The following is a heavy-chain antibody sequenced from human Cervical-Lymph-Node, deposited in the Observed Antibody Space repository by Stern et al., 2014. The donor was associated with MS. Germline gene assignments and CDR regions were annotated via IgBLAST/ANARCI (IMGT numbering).Heavy chain of an antibody. CDR1: GYTFTTYG. Sequence: QVQLVESGTEVKKPGASVLVSCKASGYTFTTYGITWVRQAPGQGLEWMGLISADSGNRTYATDSQERGTMTSDTNTGNAYMEVRSLRSEDTAVYYCERDKMHAFDYWGQGTQVTVPS. V-gene: IGHV1-18*01. D-gene: IGHD2-8*01. CDR3: ERDKMHAFDY. CDR2: ISADSGNR. J-gene: IGHJ4*02.